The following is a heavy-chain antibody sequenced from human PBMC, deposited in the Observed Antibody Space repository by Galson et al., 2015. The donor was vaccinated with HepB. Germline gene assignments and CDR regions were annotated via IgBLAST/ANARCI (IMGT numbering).Heavy chain of an antibody. V-gene: IGHV4-31*03. J-gene: IGHJ4*02. CDR2: IYYSGST. CDR1: GGSISSGGYY. CDR3: ARGGDIVATIAFDY. Sequence: LSLTCTVSGGSISSGGYYWSWIRQHPGKGLEWIGYIYYSGSTYYNPSLKSRVTISVDTSKNQFSLKLSSVTAADTAVYYRARGGDIVATIAFDYWGQGTLVTVSS. D-gene: IGHD5-12*01.